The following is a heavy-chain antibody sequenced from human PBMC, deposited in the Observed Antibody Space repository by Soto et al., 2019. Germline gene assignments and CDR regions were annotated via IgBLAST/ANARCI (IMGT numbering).Heavy chain of an antibody. CDR1: GGTFSSYA. CDR3: ARDCISTSCPGDH. Sequence: QVQLVQSGAEVKKPGSSVKVSCKACGGTFSSYAISWVRQAPGQGLEWMGGIIPIFGTANYAQKFQGRVTITADESTSTAYMELSSLRSEHTAVYYCARDCISTSCPGDHWGQATLFTVSS. D-gene: IGHD2-2*01. J-gene: IGHJ4*02. CDR2: IIPIFGTA. V-gene: IGHV1-69*12.